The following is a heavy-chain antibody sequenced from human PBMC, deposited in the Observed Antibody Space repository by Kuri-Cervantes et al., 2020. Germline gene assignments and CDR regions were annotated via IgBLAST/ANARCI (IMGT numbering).Heavy chain of an antibody. V-gene: IGHV3-23*01. CDR2: ISGSGGST. D-gene: IGHD2-8*01. CDR3: AKDPNGDYVGALDS. J-gene: IGHJ5*01. CDR1: GFSYRNYA. Sequence: GGSLRLSCAASGFSYRNYAMSWVCQAPGKGLEWVSTISGSGGSTYYADTVKGRSTISRDNSKDTMYLQMNSLRGEDTAVYFCAKDPNGDYVGALDSWGQGTLVTVSS.